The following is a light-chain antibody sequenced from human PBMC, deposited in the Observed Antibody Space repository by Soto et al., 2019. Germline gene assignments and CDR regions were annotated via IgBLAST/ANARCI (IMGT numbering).Light chain of an antibody. V-gene: IGLV2-14*01. CDR3: SSYTSSSTLG. Sequence: QSALTQPASVSGSPGQSITISCPGTSSDVGGYNYVSWYQQHPGKAPKLMIYDVSNRPSGVSNRFSGSKSGNTASLTISGPQAEYEGDYYCSSYTSSSTLGFGTGTKRTVL. CDR2: DVS. CDR1: SSDVGGYNY. J-gene: IGLJ1*01.